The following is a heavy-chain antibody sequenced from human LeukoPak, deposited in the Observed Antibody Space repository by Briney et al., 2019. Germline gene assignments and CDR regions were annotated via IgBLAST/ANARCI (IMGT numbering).Heavy chain of an antibody. CDR2: INHSGST. Sequence: SETLSLTCAVYGGSFSGYYWSWIRQPPGKGLEWIGEINHSGSTNYSPSLKSRVTISVDTSKNQFSLKLSSVTAADTAVYYCARGGSPYCSSTSCPTSWFDPWGQGTLVTVSS. D-gene: IGHD2-2*01. CDR3: ARGGSPYCSSTSCPTSWFDP. V-gene: IGHV4-34*01. J-gene: IGHJ5*02. CDR1: GGSFSGYY.